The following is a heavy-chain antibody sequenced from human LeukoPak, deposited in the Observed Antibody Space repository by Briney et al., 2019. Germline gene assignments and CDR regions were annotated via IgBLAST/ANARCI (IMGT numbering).Heavy chain of an antibody. CDR1: GFTFSSYA. J-gene: IGHJ4*02. Sequence: PGGSLRLSCAASGFTFSSYAMSWVRQAPGKGLEWVSAISGSGGSTYYADSVKGRFTISRDNSKNTLYLQMNSLRAEDTAVYCCAKESYIVVVVAATRSHFDYWGQGTLVTVSS. D-gene: IGHD2-15*01. CDR2: ISGSGGST. V-gene: IGHV3-23*01. CDR3: AKESYIVVVVAATRSHFDY.